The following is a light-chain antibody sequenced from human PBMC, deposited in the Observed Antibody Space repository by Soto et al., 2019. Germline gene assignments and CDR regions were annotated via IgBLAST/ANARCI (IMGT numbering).Light chain of an antibody. CDR2: DAS. Sequence: DIVLTQSPASLSLSPGERATLSCRASQSIGTSLAWYQQISGQAPRLLIFDASNNANGVPARFSGRGSGTDFTLTIGSLEPEDFAVYYCQQRGGWPLTFGEGTKVEI. CDR1: QSIGTS. CDR3: QQRGGWPLT. J-gene: IGKJ4*01. V-gene: IGKV3-11*01.